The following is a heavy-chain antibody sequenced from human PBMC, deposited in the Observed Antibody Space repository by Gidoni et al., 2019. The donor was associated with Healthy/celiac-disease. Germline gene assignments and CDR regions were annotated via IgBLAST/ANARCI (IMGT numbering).Heavy chain of an antibody. CDR2: IYTSAST. CDR1: GCSISSGRYY. V-gene: IGHV4-61*02. J-gene: IGHJ6*02. D-gene: IGHD2-2*02. CDR3: ARVTLYCSSTSCYSLGSSLDYYCYGMDV. Sequence: CTVSGCSISSGRYYWSWIRQPAWKGLEWIGRIYTSASTIYNPSLKSRVTISVDTSKKQFSLKLSSVTAADTAVYYCARVTLYCSSTSCYSLGSSLDYYCYGMDVWGQGTTVTVSS.